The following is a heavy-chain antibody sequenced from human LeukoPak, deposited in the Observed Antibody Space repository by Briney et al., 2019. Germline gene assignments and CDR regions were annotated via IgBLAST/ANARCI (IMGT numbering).Heavy chain of an antibody. CDR2: INPNSGGT. Sequence: ASVKVSRKASGYTFTGYYMHWVRQAPGQGLEWMGWINPNSGGTNYAQKFQGRVTMTRDTSISTAYMELNRLTSDDTAVYYCASVAATGWYYFDYWGQGTLVTVSS. CDR1: GYTFTGYY. CDR3: ASVAATGWYYFDY. D-gene: IGHD6-13*01. J-gene: IGHJ4*02. V-gene: IGHV1-2*02.